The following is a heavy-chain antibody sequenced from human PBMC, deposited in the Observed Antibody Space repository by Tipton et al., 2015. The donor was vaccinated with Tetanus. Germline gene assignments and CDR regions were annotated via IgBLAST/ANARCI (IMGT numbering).Heavy chain of an antibody. CDR1: GFSFSDYG. CDR2: ISSTSSYI. CDR3: ASGSALDY. J-gene: IGHJ4*02. Sequence: SLRLSCAASGFSFSDYGVNWVRQAPGKGLEWVASISSTSSYIYYADSLKGRFTISRDNAKSSLYLQMNSLRAEDTAVYYCASGSALDYWGQGALVTVSS. V-gene: IGHV3-21*01. D-gene: IGHD6-25*01.